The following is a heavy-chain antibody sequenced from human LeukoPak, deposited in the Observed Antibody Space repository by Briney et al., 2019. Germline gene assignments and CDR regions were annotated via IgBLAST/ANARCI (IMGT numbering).Heavy chain of an antibody. V-gene: IGHV3-53*01. Sequence: PAGSLRLSCAASGFTVSSNYMSWVRQAPGKGLEWVSVIYSGGSTYYADSVKGRFTISRDNSKNTLYLQMSSLRAEDTAVYYCARDRDGYNPDCWGRGTLVTVYS. CDR1: GFTVSSNY. J-gene: IGHJ4*02. CDR3: ARDRDGYNPDC. D-gene: IGHD5-24*01. CDR2: IYSGGST.